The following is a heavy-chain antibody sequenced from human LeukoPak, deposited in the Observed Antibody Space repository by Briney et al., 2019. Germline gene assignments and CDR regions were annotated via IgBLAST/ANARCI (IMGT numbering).Heavy chain of an antibody. V-gene: IGHV6-1*01. CDR3: ARGKPDTLMVTFDY. Sequence: SQTLSLTCAISGDSVSSNSAAWNWVRQSLSRGLEWLGRTYYRSKWYNDYAFSVKSRITINADTSKNQFSLHLTSLTPEDTAVYYCARGKPDTLMVTFDYWGQGTLITVSS. J-gene: IGHJ4*02. D-gene: IGHD5-18*01. CDR1: GDSVSSNSAA. CDR2: TYYRSKWYN.